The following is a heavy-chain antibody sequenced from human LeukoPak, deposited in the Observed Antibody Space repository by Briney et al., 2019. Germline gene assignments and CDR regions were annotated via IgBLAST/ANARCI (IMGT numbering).Heavy chain of an antibody. J-gene: IGHJ6*02. CDR2: INHSGST. CDR3: ARDKWSGYDFDYYYYYGMDV. Sequence: SETLSLTCAVYGGSFSGYYWSWIRQPPGKGLEWIGEINHSGSTNYSPSLKSRVTISVDKSKNQFSLKLSSVTAADTAVYYCARDKWSGYDFDYYYYYGMDVWGQGTTVTVSS. V-gene: IGHV4-34*01. CDR1: GGSFSGYY. D-gene: IGHD5-12*01.